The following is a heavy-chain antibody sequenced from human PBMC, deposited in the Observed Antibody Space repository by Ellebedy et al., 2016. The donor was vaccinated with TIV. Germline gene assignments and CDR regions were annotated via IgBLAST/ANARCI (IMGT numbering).Heavy chain of an antibody. CDR2: IWYDGSNK. CDR3: ARAGQTYYYSAMDV. Sequence: GESLKISCAASGFAFSSYGMHWVRQAPGKGLEWVAVIWYDGSNKYYADSVRGRFTISRDNVKNSLYLEMNSLKDGDTAVYYCARAGQTYYYSAMDVWGQGTPVTVSS. D-gene: IGHD7-27*01. J-gene: IGHJ6*02. V-gene: IGHV3-33*01. CDR1: GFAFSSYG.